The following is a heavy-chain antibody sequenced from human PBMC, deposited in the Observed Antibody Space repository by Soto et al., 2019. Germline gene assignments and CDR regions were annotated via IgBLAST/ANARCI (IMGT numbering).Heavy chain of an antibody. CDR3: ASHGPRTLWFGELTNYGMDV. D-gene: IGHD3-10*01. CDR2: INAGNGNT. J-gene: IGHJ6*02. V-gene: IGHV1-3*01. Sequence: QVQLVQSGAEVKKPGASVKVSCKASGYTFTSYAMHWVRQAPGQRLEWMGWINAGNGNTKYSQKFQGRVTITRDTSASTAYMELSSLRSEDTAVYYCASHGPRTLWFGELTNYGMDVWGQGTTVTVSS. CDR1: GYTFTSYA.